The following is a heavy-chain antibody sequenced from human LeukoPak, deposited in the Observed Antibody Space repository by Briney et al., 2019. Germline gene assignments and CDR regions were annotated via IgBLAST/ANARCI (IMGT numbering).Heavy chain of an antibody. D-gene: IGHD3-9*01. CDR3: ARVGGGYLRYFDWWEFDY. CDR1: TGSISSYY. CDR2: MSRSGGS. J-gene: IGHJ4*02. V-gene: IGHV4-4*07. Sequence: SETLSLTCTVSTGSISSYYWSWLRQPAGKGLEWIGRMSRSGGSNFNPSLKSRVTMSVDTSKNQFSLKLSSVTAADTAVYYCARVGGGYLRYFDWWEFDYWGQGTLVTVSS.